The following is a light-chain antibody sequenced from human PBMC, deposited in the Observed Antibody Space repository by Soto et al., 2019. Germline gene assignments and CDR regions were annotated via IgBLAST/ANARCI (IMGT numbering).Light chain of an antibody. CDR3: QQRSNGPPMYP. CDR2: DAS. J-gene: IGKJ2*01. V-gene: IGKV3-11*01. CDR1: QSVSSY. Sequence: EIVLTQSPATLSLSPGERATLSCRASQSVSSYLAWYQQKPGQAPRLLIYDASNRATGIPARFSGSGSGTDFTLTISSLEPEDFAVYYCQQRSNGPPMYPFGQGTELEIK.